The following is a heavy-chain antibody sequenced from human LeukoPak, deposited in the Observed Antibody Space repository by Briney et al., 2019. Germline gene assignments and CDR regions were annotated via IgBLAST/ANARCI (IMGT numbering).Heavy chain of an antibody. D-gene: IGHD2-2*01. CDR1: GYTFTSYG. V-gene: IGHV1-18*01. CDR3: AIERPYCSSTSCYPWFDP. J-gene: IGHJ5*02. CDR2: ISAYNGNT. Sequence: ASVKVSCKASGYTFTSYGISWARQAPGQGLEWMGWISAYNGNTNYAQKLQGRVTMTTDTSTSTAYMELRSLRSDDTAVYYCAIERPYCSSTSCYPWFDPWGQGTLVTVSS.